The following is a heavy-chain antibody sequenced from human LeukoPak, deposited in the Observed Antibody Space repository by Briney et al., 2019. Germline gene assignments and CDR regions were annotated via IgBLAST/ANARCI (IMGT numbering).Heavy chain of an antibody. V-gene: IGHV3-33*08. CDR1: GFTFSSHG. CDR3: ARGGDYYDSSGYYSAFDY. D-gene: IGHD3-22*01. J-gene: IGHJ4*02. CDR2: IWYDGSNK. Sequence: GGSLRLSCAASGFTFSSHGIHWVRQAPGKGLEWVAVIWYDGSNKYYADSVKGRFTISRDNSKNTLYLQMNSLRAEDTAVYYCARGGDYYDSSGYYSAFDYWGQGTLVTVSS.